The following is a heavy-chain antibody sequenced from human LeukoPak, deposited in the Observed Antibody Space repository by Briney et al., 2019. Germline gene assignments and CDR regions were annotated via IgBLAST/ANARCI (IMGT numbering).Heavy chain of an antibody. V-gene: IGHV2-5*02. Sequence: ASGPTLVKPTQTLTLTCSFSGFSLSTMAMAVGWIRQPPGKALEWLALIYWDDDKRYSPSLKSRLTITKDTSKNQVVLKMTNMDPVDTATYYCAHKGRGSGSYNMWGQGTLVTVSS. J-gene: IGHJ4*02. D-gene: IGHD3-10*01. CDR1: GFSLSTMAMA. CDR2: IYWDDDK. CDR3: AHKGRGSGSYNM.